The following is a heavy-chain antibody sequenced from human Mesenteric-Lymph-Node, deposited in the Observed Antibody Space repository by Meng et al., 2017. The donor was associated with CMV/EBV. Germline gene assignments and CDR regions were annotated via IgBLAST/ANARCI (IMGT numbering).Heavy chain of an antibody. J-gene: IGHJ4*02. CDR1: GYSFTDYY. D-gene: IGHD5-12*01. V-gene: IGHV1-46*01. CDR3: ARDGRYSGYDWGIGY. Sequence: ASVKVSCKASGYSFTDYYIHWVRQAPGQGLEWMGKINPSGGDTRYAQKFQGRVTMTRDTSTGTIYMELSSLTSDDTAVYYCARDGRYSGYDWGIGYWSQGTLVTVSS. CDR2: INPSGGDT.